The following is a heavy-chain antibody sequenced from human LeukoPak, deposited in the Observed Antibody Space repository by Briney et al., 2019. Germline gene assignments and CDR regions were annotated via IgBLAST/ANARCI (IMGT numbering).Heavy chain of an antibody. CDR3: ARSGGSALHRYYDILTGYSGGYYFDY. CDR2: MNPNSGNT. J-gene: IGHJ4*02. Sequence: ASVKVSCKASGYTFTSYDINWVRQATGQGLEWMGWMNPNSGNTGYAQKFQGRVTITRNTSISTAYMELSRLRSDDTAVYYCARSGGSALHRYYDILTGYSGGYYFDYWGQGTLVTVSS. D-gene: IGHD3-9*01. V-gene: IGHV1-8*03. CDR1: GYTFTSYD.